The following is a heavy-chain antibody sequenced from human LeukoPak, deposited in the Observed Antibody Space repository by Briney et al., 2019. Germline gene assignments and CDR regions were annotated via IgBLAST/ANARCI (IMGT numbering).Heavy chain of an antibody. D-gene: IGHD3-3*01. CDR2: IIPIFGIA. J-gene: IGHJ5*02. CDR1: GGTFSSYA. CDR3: AREQRITIFGVVIPWFDP. Sequence: SVKVSCKASGGTFSSYAISWVRQAPGQGLEWMGGIIPIFGIANYAQKFQGRVTITADKSTSTAYMELSSLRSEDTAVYYCAREQRITIFGVVIPWFDPWGQGTLVTVSS. V-gene: IGHV1-69*17.